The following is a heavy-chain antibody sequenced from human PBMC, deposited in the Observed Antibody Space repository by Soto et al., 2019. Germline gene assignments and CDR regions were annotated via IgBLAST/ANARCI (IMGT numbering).Heavy chain of an antibody. V-gene: IGHV1-18*01. CDR2: ISAYNGNT. Sequence: ASVKVSCKASGYTFTSYGISWVRQAPGQGLEWMGWISAYNGNTNYAQKLQGRVTMTTDTSTSTAYMELRSLRSDDTAVYYCASDRDSSGYPFPAKPLINYYGMDVWGQGTTVTVSS. D-gene: IGHD3-22*01. CDR1: GYTFTSYG. CDR3: ASDRDSSGYPFPAKPLINYYGMDV. J-gene: IGHJ6*02.